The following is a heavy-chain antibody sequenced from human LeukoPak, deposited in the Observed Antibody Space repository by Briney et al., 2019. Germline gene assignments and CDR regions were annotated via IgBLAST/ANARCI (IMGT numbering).Heavy chain of an antibody. D-gene: IGHD2-15*01. CDR1: GYDFFSHG. CDR2: INTFNGNT. J-gene: IGHJ5*02. CDR3: ARDRGGDNWFDP. V-gene: IGHV1-18*04. Sequence: GASVKVSFKASGYDFFSHGISWVRQAPGQGLEWMGRINTFNGNTHFARKLQGRVILTTDTSTSTAYMELISLRSDDTAVYYCARDRGGDNWFDPWGQGTLVTVSS.